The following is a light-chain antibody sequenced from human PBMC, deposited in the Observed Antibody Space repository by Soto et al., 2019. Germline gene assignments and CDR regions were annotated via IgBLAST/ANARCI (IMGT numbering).Light chain of an antibody. CDR1: QSVSSY. V-gene: IGKV3-20*01. CDR3: QQYGSLIT. Sequence: EIVLTQSPATLSLSPGERATLSCRASQSVSSYLAWYQHKPGQAPRLLIYGAFSRATGIPDRFSGSGSGTDFTLTISRLEPEDFAVYYCQQYGSLITFGQGTRLEI. CDR2: GAF. J-gene: IGKJ5*01.